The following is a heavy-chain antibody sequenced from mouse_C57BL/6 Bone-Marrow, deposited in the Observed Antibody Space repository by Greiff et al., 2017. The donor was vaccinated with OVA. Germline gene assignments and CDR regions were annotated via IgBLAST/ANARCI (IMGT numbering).Heavy chain of an antibody. V-gene: IGHV2-5*01. CDR3: AKTKINYDYDGGFAY. Sequence: VQLQQSGPGLVQPSQSLSITCTVSGFSLTSYGVHWVRQSPGKGLEWLGVIWRGGSTDYNAAFMSRLSITKDNSKSQVFFKMNSLQADDTAIYYCAKTKINYDYDGGFAYWGQGTLVTVSA. CDR1: GFSLTSYG. CDR2: IWRGGST. J-gene: IGHJ3*01. D-gene: IGHD2-4*01.